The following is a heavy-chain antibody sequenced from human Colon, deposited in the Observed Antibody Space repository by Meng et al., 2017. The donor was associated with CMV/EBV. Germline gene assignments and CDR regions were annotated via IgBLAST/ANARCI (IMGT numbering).Heavy chain of an antibody. CDR2: INPNSGGT. D-gene: IGHD3-22*01. CDR3: ATVSSGYYLYFQH. Sequence: VQLGHPGAGVKKPGASVKVSCKAAGYTFTGYNMHWVPQAPGQGLEWMGWINPNSGGTNYAQKFQGRVTMTRDTSISTAYMELSRLRSDDTAVYYCATVSSGYYLYFQHWGQGTLVTVSS. CDR1: GYTFTGYN. V-gene: IGHV1-2*02. J-gene: IGHJ1*01.